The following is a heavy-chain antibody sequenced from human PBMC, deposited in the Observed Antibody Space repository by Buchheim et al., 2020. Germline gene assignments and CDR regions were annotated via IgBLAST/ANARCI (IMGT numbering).Heavy chain of an antibody. CDR1: GYTFTGYY. CDR3: ARLSLGSGEREIRYGMDV. J-gene: IGHJ6*02. V-gene: IGHV1-2*04. D-gene: IGHD1-26*01. CDR2: INPNSGGI. Sequence: QVQLVQSGAEVKKPGASVKVSCKASGYTFTGYYMHCVRQAPGHGLEWMGWINPNSGGINYSQKFQGCVTMTRDTSIRPAYLELSRLRSDDTAVYYCARLSLGSGEREIRYGMDVWGQGTT.